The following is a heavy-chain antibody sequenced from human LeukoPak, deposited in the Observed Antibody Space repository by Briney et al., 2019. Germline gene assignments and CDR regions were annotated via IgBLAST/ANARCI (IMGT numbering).Heavy chain of an antibody. V-gene: IGHV1-2*02. CDR1: GYTFTSYY. Sequence: GASVKVSCKASGYTFTSYYIHWVRQAPGQGLEWMGWISPHSGGTKYAQKFQGRVAMTRDTSITTAYMELSSLTSDDTAVYYCARNPGGYYEPVRDWGQGTLVTVSS. CDR2: ISPHSGGT. CDR3: ARNPGGYYEPVRD. D-gene: IGHD1-26*01. J-gene: IGHJ4*02.